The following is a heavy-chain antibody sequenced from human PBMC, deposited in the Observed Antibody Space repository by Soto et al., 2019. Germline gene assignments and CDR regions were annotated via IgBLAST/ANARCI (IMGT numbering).Heavy chain of an antibody. J-gene: IGHJ5*02. V-gene: IGHV4-4*07. Sequence: SETLSLTCTVSGASISGFYWSWIRKSAGKGLEWIGRIYATGTTDYNPSLKSRVMMSVDTSKKQFSLKLRSVTAADTAVYYCVRDGTKTLRDWFDPWGQGISGTVSS. CDR3: VRDGTKTLRDWFDP. CDR1: GASISGFY. D-gene: IGHD1-1*01. CDR2: IYATGTT.